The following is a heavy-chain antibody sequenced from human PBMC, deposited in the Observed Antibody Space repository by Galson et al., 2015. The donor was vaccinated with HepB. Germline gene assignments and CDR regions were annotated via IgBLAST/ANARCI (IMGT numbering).Heavy chain of an antibody. CDR2: ISSNGDST. Sequence: SLRLSCAASGFTFTNYAMHWVRQAPGKGLEYVSGISSNGDSTYYTDSVKGRFTISRDNSKSTLYLQMSGLRAEDTAVYYCVKDRGRGIAVAGTFNYWGQGTLFTVSS. D-gene: IGHD6-19*01. V-gene: IGHV3-64D*06. J-gene: IGHJ4*02. CDR1: GFTFTNYA. CDR3: VKDRGRGIAVAGTFNY.